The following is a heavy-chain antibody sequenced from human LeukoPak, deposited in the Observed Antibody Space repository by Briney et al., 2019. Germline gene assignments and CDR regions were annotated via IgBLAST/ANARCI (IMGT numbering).Heavy chain of an antibody. CDR2: ISHTGRT. Sequence: SETLSLTCAVYGGAFSGKYWTWFRRPPGKGLEWIGEISHTGRTNYNPSLESRVTMSVDTSKNQFSLKLNSVTAADTAMYYGARGQGRWLTNMGRAYYFDYWGQGTLVTVSS. J-gene: IGHJ4*02. CDR1: GGAFSGKY. CDR3: ARGQGRWLTNMGRAYYFDY. D-gene: IGHD6-19*01. V-gene: IGHV4-34*01.